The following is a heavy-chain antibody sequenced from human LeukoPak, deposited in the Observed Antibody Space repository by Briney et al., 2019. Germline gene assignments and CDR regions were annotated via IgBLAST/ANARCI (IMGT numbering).Heavy chain of an antibody. CDR1: GRSISSSGYF. V-gene: IGHV4-39*02. Sequence: KPSETLSLTCAVSGRSISSSGYFWGWIRQSPGNGLEWIGSLSFGGSTYYNPSLKSRVTISGDTAKNHVSLKLISVSAADTAVYYCAREGLPGLCTSTSCYAVFDPWGQGTLVTVSS. CDR2: LSFGGST. D-gene: IGHD2-2*01. CDR3: AREGLPGLCTSTSCYAVFDP. J-gene: IGHJ5*02.